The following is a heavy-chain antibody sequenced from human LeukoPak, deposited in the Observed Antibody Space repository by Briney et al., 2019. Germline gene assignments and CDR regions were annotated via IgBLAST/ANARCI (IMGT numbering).Heavy chain of an antibody. V-gene: IGHV4-34*01. D-gene: IGHD5-18*01. CDR3: ARGQNEYSYGPFDY. Sequence: SETLSLTCAVYGGSFSGYYWSWIRQTPGKGLEWIGEINHSGSTNYNPSLKSRVTISVDTSKNQFSLKLSSVTAADTAVYYCARGQNEYSYGPFDYWGQGTLVTVSS. J-gene: IGHJ4*02. CDR1: GGSFSGYY. CDR2: INHSGST.